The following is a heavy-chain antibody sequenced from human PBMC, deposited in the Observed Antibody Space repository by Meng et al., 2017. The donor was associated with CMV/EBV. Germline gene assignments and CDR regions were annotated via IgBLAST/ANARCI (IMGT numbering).Heavy chain of an antibody. V-gene: IGHV4-34*01. CDR3: ARESMVRGED. D-gene: IGHD3-10*01. J-gene: IGHJ4*02. Sequence: HVQLQQWGAGLLKPSETLSLTCPVYGGSFSGYYWSWIRQPPGKELEWIGEINHSGSTNYNPSLKSRVTISVDTSKNQFSLKLSSVTAADTAVYYCARESMVRGEDWGQGTLVTVSS. CDR1: GGSFSGYY. CDR2: INHSGST.